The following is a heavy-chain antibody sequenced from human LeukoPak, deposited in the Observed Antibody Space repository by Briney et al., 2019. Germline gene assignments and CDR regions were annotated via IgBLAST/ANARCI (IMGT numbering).Heavy chain of an antibody. V-gene: IGHV3-11*01. Sequence: PGGSLRLSCAASGFTFSDYYMSWIRQAPGKGLEWVSHISSSGSTRYYADSVKGRFTISRDNAKNSLYLQMNSLRAEDTAVYFCARVSLVNNYFDYWGQGTLVTVSS. D-gene: IGHD1/OR15-1a*01. J-gene: IGHJ4*02. CDR3: ARVSLVNNYFDY. CDR1: GFTFSDYY. CDR2: ISSSGSTR.